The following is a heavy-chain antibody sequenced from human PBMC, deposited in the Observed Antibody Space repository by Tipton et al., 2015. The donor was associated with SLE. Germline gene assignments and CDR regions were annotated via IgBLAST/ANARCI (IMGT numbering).Heavy chain of an antibody. V-gene: IGHV3-74*01. CDR1: NFVFTNYY. J-gene: IGHJ6*02. CDR2: INVDGRIT. D-gene: IGHD3-3*02. Sequence: SLRLSCAASNFVFTNYYIHWVRQVPGKGLLWVSLINVDGRITTYADSVKGRFTISRDNANQMVYLQMDSLRAEDTAVYYCARIRARGGLAWGQGTTVTVSS. CDR3: ARIRARGGLA.